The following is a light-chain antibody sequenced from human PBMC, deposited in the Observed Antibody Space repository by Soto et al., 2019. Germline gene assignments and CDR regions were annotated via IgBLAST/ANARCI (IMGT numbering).Light chain of an antibody. Sequence: ESVLTQSPGTLSLSPGERATLSCRASQSVSSTYLAWYQQKPGQAPTLLIYGASSGATGIPDRFSRSGSGTDFTLTNSRLEPEDFAVYFCQQYGTSPRTFGQGTRLEI. V-gene: IGKV3-20*01. J-gene: IGKJ5*01. CDR3: QQYGTSPRT. CDR1: QSVSSTY. CDR2: GAS.